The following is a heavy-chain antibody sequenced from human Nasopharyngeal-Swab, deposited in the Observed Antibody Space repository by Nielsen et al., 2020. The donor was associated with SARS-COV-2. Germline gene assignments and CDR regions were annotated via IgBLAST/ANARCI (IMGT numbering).Heavy chain of an antibody. J-gene: IGHJ4*02. CDR2: IIPIFGTA. CDR3: ARGSTVVTPVDY. Sequence: SVKVSCMASGGTFSSYAISWVRQAPGQGLEWMGGIIPIFGTANYAQKFQGRVTITADESTSTAYMELSSLRSEDTAVYYCARGSTVVTPVDYWGQGTLVTVSS. V-gene: IGHV1-69*13. CDR1: GGTFSSYA. D-gene: IGHD4-23*01.